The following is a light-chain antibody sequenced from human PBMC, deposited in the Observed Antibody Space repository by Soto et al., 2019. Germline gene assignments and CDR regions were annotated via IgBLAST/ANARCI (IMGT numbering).Light chain of an antibody. J-gene: IGLJ2*01. V-gene: IGLV1-44*01. CDR3: STWGDSLKGPV. CDR2: NDN. CDR1: SSDIGSNT. Sequence: QSVLTQSPSASGTPGPRVSISCSGSSSDIGSNTVNWYQQLPGTAPNVLIYNDNHRPAGVPDRFSGSKSGTSASLAISGLQSEDEALYDCSTWGDSLKGPVFGGGTKLTVL.